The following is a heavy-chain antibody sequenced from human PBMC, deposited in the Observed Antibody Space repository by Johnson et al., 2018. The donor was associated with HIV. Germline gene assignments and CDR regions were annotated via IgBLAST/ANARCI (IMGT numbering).Heavy chain of an antibody. V-gene: IGHV3-48*04. CDR2: INWNGGST. Sequence: VQLVESGGGLIQPGGSLRLSCAASGFIFSTYSMNWVRQAPGKGLEWVSDINWNGGSTDYADSVKGRFTISRDNVKNSLYLQMNSLRAEDTAVYYCARAVGAGGIWGQGTMVTVSS. J-gene: IGHJ3*02. CDR1: GFIFSTYS. CDR3: ARAVGAGGI. D-gene: IGHD1-26*01.